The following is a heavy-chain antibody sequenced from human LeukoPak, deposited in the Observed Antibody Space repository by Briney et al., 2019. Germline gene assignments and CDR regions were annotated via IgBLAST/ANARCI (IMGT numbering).Heavy chain of an antibody. J-gene: IGHJ4*02. CDR3: ARGVYIAAAQYGY. V-gene: IGHV4-59*01. CDR2: IYYSGST. D-gene: IGHD6-13*01. Sequence: PSETLSLTCTVSGGSISHNYRSWIRQPPGKGLEWIGYIYYSGSTNYNPSLKSRVTISVDTSKNQFSLKLSSVTAADTAVYYCARGVYIAAAQYGYWGQGTLVTVSS. CDR1: GGSISHNY.